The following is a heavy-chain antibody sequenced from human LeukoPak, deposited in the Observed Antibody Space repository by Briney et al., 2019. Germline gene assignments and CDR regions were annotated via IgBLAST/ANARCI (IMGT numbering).Heavy chain of an antibody. D-gene: IGHD6-19*01. CDR3: ARDSSGWQRSAFDN. V-gene: IGHV4-34*01. Sequence: KPSVTLSITCAVYGGSFSGYYWSWIRQPPGQGLEWIGEINHSGSTNYNPSLKSRVTISVDTSKNQFSLKLSSVTAADTAVYYCARDSSGWQRSAFDNWGQGTMVTVTS. J-gene: IGHJ3*02. CDR1: GGSFSGYY. CDR2: INHSGST.